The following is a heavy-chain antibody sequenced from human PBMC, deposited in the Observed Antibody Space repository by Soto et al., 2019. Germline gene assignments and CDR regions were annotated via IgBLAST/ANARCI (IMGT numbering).Heavy chain of an antibody. V-gene: IGHV1-18*01. J-gene: IGHJ4*02. CDR1: GYTFTTYG. Sequence: QVQLVQSGAEVKKPGASVKVSCKASGYTFTTYGISWVRQAPGQGLEWMGWSSASNGNTYHGQKFQGRVTMTTDSFTSTAYMELSSLTSDDTAVYYCARALPYSSSGDSWGRGTLVTVSA. D-gene: IGHD6-13*01. CDR3: ARALPYSSSGDS. CDR2: SSASNGNT.